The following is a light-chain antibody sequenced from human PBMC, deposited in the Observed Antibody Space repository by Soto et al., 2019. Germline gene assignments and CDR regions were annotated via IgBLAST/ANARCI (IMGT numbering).Light chain of an antibody. CDR3: KQHGSSPIT. Sequence: EIVLTQSPGTLSLSPGERATLSCRASQTVTRNYLAWHQQKPGQTHRLLVYGAYSRATGIQDRFSGSGSGTDFTLTIRRLEPEDFAVYYCKQHGSSPITVGQGTRLEI. V-gene: IGKV3-20*01. CDR1: QTVTRNY. J-gene: IGKJ5*01. CDR2: GAY.